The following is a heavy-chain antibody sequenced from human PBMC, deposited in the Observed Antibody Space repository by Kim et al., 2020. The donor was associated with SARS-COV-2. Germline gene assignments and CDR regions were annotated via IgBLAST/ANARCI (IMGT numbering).Heavy chain of an antibody. D-gene: IGHD3-3*01. J-gene: IGHJ4*02. V-gene: IGHV4-59*08. Sequence: NPPLKSRVTISVDTSKNQFYLKLSSVTAADTAVYYCARHAITIFGVVVDYWGQGTLVTVSS. CDR3: ARHAITIFGVVVDY.